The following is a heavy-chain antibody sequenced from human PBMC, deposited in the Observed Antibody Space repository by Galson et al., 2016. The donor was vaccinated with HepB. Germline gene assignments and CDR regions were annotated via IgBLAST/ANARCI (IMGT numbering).Heavy chain of an antibody. D-gene: IGHD5-24*01. CDR2: ISAHNGDT. CDR3: GRDRDRSLDY. Sequence: SVKVSCKASGYPFTTNGITWVRQAPGQGLEWMGWISAHNGDTNSPQKFQGRVTLTTDTSTRTAYMELRSLKSDDTAVYYCGRDRDRSLDYWGQGTLVTVSS. J-gene: IGHJ4*02. V-gene: IGHV1-18*04. CDR1: GYPFTTNG.